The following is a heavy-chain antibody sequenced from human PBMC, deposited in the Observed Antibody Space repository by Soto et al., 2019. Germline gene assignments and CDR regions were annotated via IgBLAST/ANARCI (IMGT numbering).Heavy chain of an antibody. CDR2: IIANIGIT. J-gene: IGHJ6*03. Sequence: SVKVSCKASGYTFTSYGISWVRQAPGQGLEWMGRIIANIGITNYAQKFQGRVTITADKSTSTAYMELSSLRSEDTAVYYCARSSSDPYYYYYYMDVWGKGTTVTVSS. V-gene: IGHV1-69*04. CDR3: ARSSSDPYYYYYYMDV. CDR1: GYTFTSYG.